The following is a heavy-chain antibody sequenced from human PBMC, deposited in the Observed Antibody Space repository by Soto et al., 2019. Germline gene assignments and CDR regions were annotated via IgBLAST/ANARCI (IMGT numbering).Heavy chain of an antibody. Sequence: AQLVESGGDLVQPGGSLRLSCSVSAFTVSNNYMSWVRQAPGKGLEWVALICSGGAIEYVDSVRGRFTISRDNSKNTLYLQMSRLRVEDTAVYYCAGGLNRGYWGQGTLVTVS. V-gene: IGHV3-66*01. CDR3: AGGLNRGY. CDR1: AFTVSNNY. D-gene: IGHD3-10*01. J-gene: IGHJ4*02. CDR2: ICSGGAI.